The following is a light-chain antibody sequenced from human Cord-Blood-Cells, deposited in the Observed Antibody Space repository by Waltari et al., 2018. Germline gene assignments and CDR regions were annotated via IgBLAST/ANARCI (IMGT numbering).Light chain of an antibody. V-gene: IGKV1-39*01. CDR1: QSICSC. CDR3: QQSYSSYT. Sequence: DRVTITCRASQSICSCLNWYQQKPGKAPKRMIYAASSLQSGVPSRFSGSVSGTDFTLTISSLQPEDFATYYCQQSYSSYTLGQGTKLEIK. J-gene: IGKJ2*01. CDR2: AAS.